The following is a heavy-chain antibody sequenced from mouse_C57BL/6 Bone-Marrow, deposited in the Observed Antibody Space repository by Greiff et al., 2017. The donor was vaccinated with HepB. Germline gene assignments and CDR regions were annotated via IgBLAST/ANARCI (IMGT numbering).Heavy chain of an antibody. CDR3: ARDGGLLPDYYAMDY. V-gene: IGHV3-6*01. D-gene: IGHD2-3*01. J-gene: IGHJ4*01. CDR2: ISYDGSN. CDR1: GYSITSGYY. Sequence: ESGPGLVKPSQSLSLTCSVTGYSITSGYYWNWIRQFPGNKLEWMGYISYDGSNNYNPSLKNRISITRDTSKNQFFLKLNSVTTEDTATYYCARDGGLLPDYYAMDYWGQGTSVTVSS.